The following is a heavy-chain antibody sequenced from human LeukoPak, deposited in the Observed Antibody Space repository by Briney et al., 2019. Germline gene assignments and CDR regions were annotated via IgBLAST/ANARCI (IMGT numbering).Heavy chain of an antibody. V-gene: IGHV3-33*01. Sequence: PGRSLRLSCAASGFNFFTYGMHWVRQAPGKGLEWVAVIWYDGSNKYYADSVKGRFTISRDNSKSTLSLQMNSLRAEDTAVYYCASYRYGSSFAFDIWGQGTMVTVSS. D-gene: IGHD6-6*01. CDR3: ASYRYGSSFAFDI. J-gene: IGHJ3*02. CDR1: GFNFFTYG. CDR2: IWYDGSNK.